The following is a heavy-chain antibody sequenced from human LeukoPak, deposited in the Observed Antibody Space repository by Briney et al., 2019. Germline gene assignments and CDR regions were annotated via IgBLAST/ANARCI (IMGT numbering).Heavy chain of an antibody. J-gene: IGHJ5*02. CDR3: AGSSGYCSGGSCYR. CDR2: IYYSGST. D-gene: IGHD2-15*01. CDR1: GGSISSSSYY. Sequence: SETLSLTCTVSGGSISSSSYYWGWIRQPPGKGLEWIGSIYYSGSTYYNPSLKSRVTISVDTSKNQFSLKLSSVTAADTAVYYCAGSSGYCSGGSCYRWGQGTLVTVSS. V-gene: IGHV4-39*01.